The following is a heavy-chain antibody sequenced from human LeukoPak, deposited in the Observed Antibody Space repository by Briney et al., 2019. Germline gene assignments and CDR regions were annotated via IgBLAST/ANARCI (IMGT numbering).Heavy chain of an antibody. V-gene: IGHV3-21*01. J-gene: IGHJ3*02. CDR2: ISSSSSYI. CDR3: AAGAADAFDI. D-gene: IGHD2-15*01. Sequence: GGSLRLSCAASGFTFSSYSMNWVRQAPGKGLEWVSSISSSSSYIYYAYTVKGRFTISRANAKNSLYLQMNRLRAEDTIAYCCAAGAADAFDIWGQGTMVTVSS. CDR1: GFTFSSYS.